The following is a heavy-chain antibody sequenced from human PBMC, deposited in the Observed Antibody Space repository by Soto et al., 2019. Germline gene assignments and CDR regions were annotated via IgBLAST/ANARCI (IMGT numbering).Heavy chain of an antibody. CDR1: GFTYSRYS. CDR2: ISSTTNYI. Sequence: KPWGSLRLSCAASGFTYSRYSINWFRHSPGKGLEWVSSISSTTNYIYYGDSMKGRFTISRDNAKNSLYLEMNSLRAEDTAVYYCARESEDLTSNFDYWGQGTLVTVSS. V-gene: IGHV3-21*06. J-gene: IGHJ4*02. CDR3: ARESEDLTSNFDY.